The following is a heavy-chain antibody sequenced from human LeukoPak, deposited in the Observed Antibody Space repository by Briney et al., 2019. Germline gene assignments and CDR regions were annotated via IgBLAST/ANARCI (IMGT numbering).Heavy chain of an antibody. CDR2: ISGSGGST. Sequence: GGTLRLSCAASGFSVSSNYMSWVRQAPGKGLEWVSDISGSGGSTYYADSVKGRFTISRDNSRNTLYLQMNSLRAEDTAVYYCAKGGRLRYFDDRVGYYGMDVWGQGTTVTVSS. J-gene: IGHJ6*02. CDR1: GFSVSSNY. CDR3: AKGGRLRYFDDRVGYYGMDV. V-gene: IGHV3-23*01. D-gene: IGHD3-9*01.